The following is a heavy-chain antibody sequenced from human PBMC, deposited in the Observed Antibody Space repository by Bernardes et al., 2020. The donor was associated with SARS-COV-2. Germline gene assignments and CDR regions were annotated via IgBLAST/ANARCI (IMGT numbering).Heavy chain of an antibody. CDR2: IKQDGSEK. V-gene: IGHV3-7*04. J-gene: IGHJ6*02. CDR3: ARERGTSGWSPSYYHYYGMDL. Sequence: GWSLRLSCAASGFTFSSYWMSWVRQAPGKGLEWVANIKQDGSEKYYVDSVRGRLTISRDNAKNSLYLQINSLRADDTAVYYCARERGTSGWSPSYYHYYGMDLWGQGTTVTVSS. D-gene: IGHD6-19*01. CDR1: GFTFSSYW.